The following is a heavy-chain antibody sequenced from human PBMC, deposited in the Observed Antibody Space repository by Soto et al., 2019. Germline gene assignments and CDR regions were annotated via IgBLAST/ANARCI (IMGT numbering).Heavy chain of an antibody. CDR2: INPFKGDT. V-gene: IGHV1-18*01. CDR3: ARVKVPAAILGAFDL. J-gene: IGHJ3*01. D-gene: IGHD2-2*02. CDR1: GYTFSTDG. Sequence: QVQLVQSGAEMKKPGASVKVSCKASGYTFSTDGITWVRQAPGQGLDWMGWINPFKGDTNSAARFQDRVTMTTDTSTRTAYMELRSLRSDDTAVYYCARVKVPAAILGAFDLWGQGTLVTVSS.